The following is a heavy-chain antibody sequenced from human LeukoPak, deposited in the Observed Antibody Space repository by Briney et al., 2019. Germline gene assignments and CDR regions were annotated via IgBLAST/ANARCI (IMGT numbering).Heavy chain of an antibody. J-gene: IGHJ4*02. V-gene: IGHV4-61*08. D-gene: IGHD1-26*01. CDR1: GGSISSGGYS. CDR3: ASGSYSFYYFDY. Sequence: SETLPLTCAVSGGSISSGGYSWNWIRQPPGKGLEWIGYIYYSGSTIYNPSLKSRVTISLDTSKNQFSLKLSSVTAADTAVYYCASGSYSFYYFDYWGQGTLVTVSS. CDR2: IYYSGST.